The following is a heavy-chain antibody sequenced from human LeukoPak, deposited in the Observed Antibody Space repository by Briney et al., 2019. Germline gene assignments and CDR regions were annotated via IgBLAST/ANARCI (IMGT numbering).Heavy chain of an antibody. CDR2: IYHSGST. V-gene: IGHV4-30-2*05. CDR3: ARQDTAMVPFDY. CDR1: GGSISSGGYS. J-gene: IGHJ4*02. Sequence: NPSETLSLTCAVSGGSISSGGYSWSWIRQPPGKGLEWIGYIYHSGSTYYNPSLKSRVTISVDTSKNQFSLKLSSVTAADTAVYYCARQDTAMVPFDYWGQGTLVTVSS. D-gene: IGHD5-18*01.